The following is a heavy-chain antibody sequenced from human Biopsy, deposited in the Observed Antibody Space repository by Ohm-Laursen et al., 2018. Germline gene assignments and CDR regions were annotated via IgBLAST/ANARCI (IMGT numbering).Heavy chain of an antibody. CDR1: GFSFSSYG. CDR3: AKNQRNNNWGVEN. CDR2: ISDDGRNK. D-gene: IGHD7-27*01. V-gene: IGHV3-30*18. J-gene: IGHJ4*01. Sequence: SLRLSCAASGFSFSSYGMHWVRQAPGKGLEWVAVISDDGRNKYYTDSVKGRFTISRDNSKNTLYLQMNNLRAEDTAVFYCAKNQRNNNWGVENWGQGTLVTVSS.